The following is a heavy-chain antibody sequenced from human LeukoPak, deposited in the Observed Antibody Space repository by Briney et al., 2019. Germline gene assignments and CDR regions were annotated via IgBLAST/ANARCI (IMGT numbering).Heavy chain of an antibody. J-gene: IGHJ5*02. V-gene: IGHV4-34*01. CDR1: GFTFSSYS. CDR2: INHSGST. CDR3: ARALQRYCSSTSCYSQRWFDP. Sequence: PGGSLRLSCAASGFTFSSYSMNWIRQPPGKGLEWIGEINHSGSTNYNLSLKSRVTISVDTSKNQFSLKLSSVTAADTAVYYCARALQRYCSSTSCYSQRWFDPWGQGTLVTVSS. D-gene: IGHD2-2*01.